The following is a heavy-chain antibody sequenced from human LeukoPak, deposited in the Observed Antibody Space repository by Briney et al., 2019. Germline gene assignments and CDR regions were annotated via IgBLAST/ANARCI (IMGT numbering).Heavy chain of an antibody. V-gene: IGHV3-30*03. CDR3: ARGLRGYAFDI. CDR2: ISYDGSNK. CDR1: GFTFSSYG. J-gene: IGHJ3*02. D-gene: IGHD3-10*01. Sequence: PGGSLRLSCAASGFTFSSYGMPWVRQAPGKGLEWVAVISYDGSNKYYADSVKGRFTISRDNAKNSLYLQMNSLRAEDTAVYYCARGLRGYAFDIWGQGTMVTVS.